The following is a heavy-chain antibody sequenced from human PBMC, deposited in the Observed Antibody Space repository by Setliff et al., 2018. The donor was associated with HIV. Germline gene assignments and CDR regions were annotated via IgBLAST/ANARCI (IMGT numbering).Heavy chain of an antibody. V-gene: IGHV5-51*01. D-gene: IGHD3-3*01. Sequence: PGESLKISCKGSGYSFTTYWIGWVRQMPGKGLEWMGIIYPGDSATRYSPSLQGQVTISADKSISTAYLQWSSLKASDTAMYYCARHAGPRNFWSGYSSAMDVWGKGTTVTVSS. CDR1: GYSFTTYW. CDR3: ARHAGPRNFWSGYSSAMDV. CDR2: IYPGDSAT. J-gene: IGHJ6*03.